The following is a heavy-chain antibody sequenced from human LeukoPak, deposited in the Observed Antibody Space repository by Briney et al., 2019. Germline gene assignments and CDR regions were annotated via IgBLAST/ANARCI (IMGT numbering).Heavy chain of an antibody. J-gene: IGHJ3*02. CDR2: ISGSGGST. V-gene: IGHV3-23*01. Sequence: GVSLRLSCAASGFTFSSYAMSWVRQAPGKGLEWVSAISGSGGSTYYADSVKGRFTISRDNSKNTLYLQMNSLRAEDTAVYYCAKEAVRELLKGNAFDIWGQGTMVTVSS. D-gene: IGHD1-26*01. CDR3: AKEAVRELLKGNAFDI. CDR1: GFTFSSYA.